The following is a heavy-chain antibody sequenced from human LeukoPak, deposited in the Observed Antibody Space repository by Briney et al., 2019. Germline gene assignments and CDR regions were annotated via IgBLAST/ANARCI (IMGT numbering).Heavy chain of an antibody. CDR2: IYYSGST. CDR3: ARDRDSSGYYYGYFDY. V-gene: IGHV4-61*01. CDR1: GGFVSSGSYY. J-gene: IGHJ4*02. Sequence: PSETLSLTCTVSGGFVSSGSYYWSWIRQPPGKGLEWIGYIYYSGSTNYNPSLKSRVTISVDTSKNQFSLKLSSVTAADTAVYYCARDRDSSGYYYGYFDYWGQGTLVTVSS. D-gene: IGHD3-22*01.